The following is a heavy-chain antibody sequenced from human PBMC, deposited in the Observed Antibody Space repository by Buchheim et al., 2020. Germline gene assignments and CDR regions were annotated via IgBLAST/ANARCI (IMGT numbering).Heavy chain of an antibody. Sequence: EVQLVESGGGVVRPGESLTLSCVGSGFSFDDYGMAWVRQAPGKGLEWVSVITWNSGGTGYGDSVKGRFTISRDNAKTTLLLHMNSLRVEDTAVYYCARDGRGLDYWGQGTL. CDR3: ARDGRGLDY. D-gene: IGHD2-15*01. CDR1: GFSFDDYG. J-gene: IGHJ4*02. V-gene: IGHV3-20*04. CDR2: ITWNSGGT.